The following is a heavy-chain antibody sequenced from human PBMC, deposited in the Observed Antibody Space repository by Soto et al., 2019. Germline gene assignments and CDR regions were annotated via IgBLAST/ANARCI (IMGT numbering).Heavy chain of an antibody. CDR2: IRSKAYGGTT. CDR1: GFTFGDYA. CDR3: TINYYDSSAPQNYYGMDV. Sequence: GGSLRLSCTASGFTFGDYAMSWFRQAPGKGLEWVGFIRSKAYGGTTEYAASVKGRFTISRDDSKSIAYLQMNSLKTEDTAVYYCTINYYDSSAPQNYYGMDVWGQGTTVTVSS. D-gene: IGHD3-22*01. V-gene: IGHV3-49*03. J-gene: IGHJ6*02.